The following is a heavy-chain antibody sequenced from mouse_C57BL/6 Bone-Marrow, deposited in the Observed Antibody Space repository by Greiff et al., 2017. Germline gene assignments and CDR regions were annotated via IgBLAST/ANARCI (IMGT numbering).Heavy chain of an antibody. Sequence: QVQLQQSGAELARPGASVKLSCKASGYTFTSYGISWVKQRTGQGLEWIGEIYPRSGNTYYNEKFKGKATLTADKSSSTAYMELRSLTSEDSAVYFCARGNYGSSPWFAYWGQVTLVTVSA. CDR2: IYPRSGNT. D-gene: IGHD1-1*01. CDR1: GYTFTSYG. J-gene: IGHJ3*01. CDR3: ARGNYGSSPWFAY. V-gene: IGHV1-81*01.